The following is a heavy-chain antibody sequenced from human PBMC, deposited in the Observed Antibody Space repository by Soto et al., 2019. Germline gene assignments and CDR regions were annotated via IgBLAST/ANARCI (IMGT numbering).Heavy chain of an antibody. J-gene: IGHJ5*02. D-gene: IGHD6-13*01. CDR3: VRRHVSATGIDWFDP. V-gene: IGHV1-3*01. CDR1: GYTFTSYG. CDR2: INAAKGDT. Sequence: ASVQVSCKASGYTFTSYGIHWVRQAPGQRLEWMGWINAAKGDTKYSPKFQGRVTITRDTSASTAYMELSSLRSEDTAVYYCVRRHVSATGIDWFDPWGQGTLVTVSS.